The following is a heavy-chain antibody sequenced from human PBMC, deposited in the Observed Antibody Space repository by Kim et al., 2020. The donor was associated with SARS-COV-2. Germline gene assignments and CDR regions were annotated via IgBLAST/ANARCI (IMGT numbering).Heavy chain of an antibody. CDR2: INHSGST. CDR1: GGSFSGYY. J-gene: IGHJ5*02. Sequence: SETLSLTCAVYGGSFSGYYWSWIRQPPGKGLEWIGEINHSGSTNYNPSLKSRVTISVDTSKNQFSLKLSSVTAADTAVYYCARLLYQLPRPWFDPWGQGTLVTVSS. V-gene: IGHV4-34*01. D-gene: IGHD2-2*01. CDR3: ARLLYQLPRPWFDP.